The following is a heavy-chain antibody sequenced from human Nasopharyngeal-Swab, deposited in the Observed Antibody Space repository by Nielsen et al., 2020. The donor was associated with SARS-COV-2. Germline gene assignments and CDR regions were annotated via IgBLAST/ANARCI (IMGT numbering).Heavy chain of an antibody. J-gene: IGHJ3*02. CDR3: ARGRLRRYYDYVWGTYRSDVFDI. CDR2: INHSGNT. D-gene: IGHD3-16*02. V-gene: IGHV4-34*01. Sequence: RQAPGKGLEWIGEINHSGNTNYNPSLKSRVTISLDTSKNQFSLKLTSVTAADPAVYYCARGRLRRYYDYVWGTYRSDVFDIWDQGTMVTVSS.